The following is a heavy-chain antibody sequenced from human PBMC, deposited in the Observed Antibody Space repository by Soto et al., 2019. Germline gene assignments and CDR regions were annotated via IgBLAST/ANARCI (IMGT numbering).Heavy chain of an antibody. CDR2: IYYSGNT. Sequence: SETLSLTCTVSGGSIRTGGYYWSWIRQPPGKGLEWIGYIYYSGNTYYNPSLKSRLTISVDTSKNRFSLRLSSVTAADTAVYFCARVATVTTMDVWGQGTTVTVSS. J-gene: IGHJ6*02. V-gene: IGHV4-31*03. CDR1: GGSIRTGGYY. CDR3: ARVATVTTMDV. D-gene: IGHD4-17*01.